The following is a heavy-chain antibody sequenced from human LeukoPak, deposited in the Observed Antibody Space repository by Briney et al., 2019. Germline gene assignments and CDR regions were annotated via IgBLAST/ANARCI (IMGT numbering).Heavy chain of an antibody. J-gene: IGHJ4*02. D-gene: IGHD5-18*01. V-gene: IGHV4-31*03. CDR1: GGSISSGGYY. CDR3: ARGRGDTAMDSNY. Sequence: SETLSLTCTVSGGSISSGGYYWSWIRQHPGKGLEWIGYIYYSGSTYYNPSLKSRVTISVDTSKNQFSLKLSSVTAADTAVYYCARGRGDTAMDSNYWGQGTLVTVSS. CDR2: IYYSGST.